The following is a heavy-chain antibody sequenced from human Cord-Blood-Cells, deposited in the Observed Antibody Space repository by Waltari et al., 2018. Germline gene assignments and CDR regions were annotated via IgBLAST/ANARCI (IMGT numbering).Heavy chain of an antibody. CDR1: GYTLTELS. Sequence: QVQLVQSGAEVKKPGASVKVSCKVSGYTLTELSMHWVRQAPGKGLEWIGGFDPEYGETIYAQKFQGRFTMTDNTSTDTAYMELSSLRSEDTAVYYCATLWSYHYAFDIWGQGTMVTVYS. J-gene: IGHJ3*02. D-gene: IGHD1-26*01. CDR3: ATLWSYHYAFDI. V-gene: IGHV1-24*01. CDR2: FDPEYGET.